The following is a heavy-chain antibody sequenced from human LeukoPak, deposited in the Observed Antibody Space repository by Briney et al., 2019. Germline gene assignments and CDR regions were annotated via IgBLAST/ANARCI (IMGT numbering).Heavy chain of an antibody. CDR3: AKSPYDH. CDR1: GFTFNSYA. J-gene: IGHJ4*02. CDR2: IGGGDNNT. V-gene: IGHV3-23*01. Sequence: GGSLRLSCAASGFTFNSYAMSWVRQAPGKGLEWVSTIGGGDNNTYYADSVKGRSTISRDNPKNTVYLQVNSLRADDTAVYYCAKSPYDHWGQGTLVTVSS.